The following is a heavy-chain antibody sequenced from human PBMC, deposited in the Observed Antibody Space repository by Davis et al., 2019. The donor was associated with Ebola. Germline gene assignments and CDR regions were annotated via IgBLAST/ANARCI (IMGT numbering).Heavy chain of an antibody. D-gene: IGHD2-15*01. V-gene: IGHV3-21*01. CDR1: GFTFDDYG. Sequence: GGSLRLSCAASGFTFDDYGMSWVRQAPGKGLEWVSSISSSSSYIYYADSVKGRFTISRDNAKNSLYLQMNSLRAEDTAVYYCARAAGAAWGQGTTVTVSS. CDR2: ISSSSSYI. CDR3: ARAAGAA. J-gene: IGHJ6*02.